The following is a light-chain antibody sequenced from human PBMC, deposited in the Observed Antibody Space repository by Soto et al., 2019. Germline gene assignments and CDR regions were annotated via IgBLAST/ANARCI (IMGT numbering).Light chain of an antibody. Sequence: DIQMTQSPSSLSASVGDRVTITCRASQYISSYSNWYQQEPGKAPKLLIYAASSLQSGVPSRFSGSGSGTDGTLTISSLQTEDVATYDCQQSYSTPYTFGQGNKLEIK. CDR2: AAS. CDR1: QYISSY. CDR3: QQSYSTPYT. V-gene: IGKV1-39*01. J-gene: IGKJ2*01.